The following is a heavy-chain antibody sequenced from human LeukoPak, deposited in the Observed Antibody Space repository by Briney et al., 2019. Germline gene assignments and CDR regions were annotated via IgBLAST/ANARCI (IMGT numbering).Heavy chain of an antibody. J-gene: IGHJ3*02. Sequence: SQALSLTCTVSGDSISSGDYYWSWIRQPAGKGLEWIGRISSSGSANYNPSLKSRVTISVDTSKNQFSLKLSSVTAADTAVYFCARGPYSYDSSGAFDIWGQGTMVTVSS. CDR1: GDSISSGDYY. CDR2: ISSSGSA. V-gene: IGHV4-61*02. CDR3: ARGPYSYDSSGAFDI. D-gene: IGHD3-22*01.